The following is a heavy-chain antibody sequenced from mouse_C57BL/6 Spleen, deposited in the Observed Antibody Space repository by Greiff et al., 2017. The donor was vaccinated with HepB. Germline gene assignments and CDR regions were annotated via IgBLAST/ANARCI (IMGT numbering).Heavy chain of an antibody. V-gene: IGHV2-2*01. CDR3: ARGAYYSNSYYFDY. D-gene: IGHD2-5*01. CDR1: GFSLTSYG. CDR2: IWSGGST. Sequence: VQLQQSGPGLVQPSQSLSITCTVSGFSLTSYGVHWVRQSPGKGLEWLGVIWSGGSTDYNAAFISRLSISKDNSKSQVFFKMNSLQADDTAIYYCARGAYYSNSYYFDYWGQGTTLTVSS. J-gene: IGHJ2*01.